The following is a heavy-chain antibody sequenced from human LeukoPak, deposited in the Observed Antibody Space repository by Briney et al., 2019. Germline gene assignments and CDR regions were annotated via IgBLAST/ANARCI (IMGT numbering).Heavy chain of an antibody. D-gene: IGHD6-13*01. J-gene: IGHJ5*02. Sequence: GGSLRLSCAASGFTFDDYAMHWVRQAPGKGLEWVSGISWNSGSIGYADSVKGRFTISRDNAKNSLYLQMNSLRAEDTASYYCAKDLYSSSWYDRMGFDPWGQGTLVTVSS. CDR3: AKDLYSSSWYDRMGFDP. CDR1: GFTFDDYA. CDR2: ISWNSGSI. V-gene: IGHV3-9*01.